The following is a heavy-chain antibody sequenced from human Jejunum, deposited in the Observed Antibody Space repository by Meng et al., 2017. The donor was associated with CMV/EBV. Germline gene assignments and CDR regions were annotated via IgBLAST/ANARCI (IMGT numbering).Heavy chain of an antibody. CDR3: AKDKYGRSTLADY. CDR1: YA. D-gene: IGHD6-6*01. V-gene: IGHV3-23*01. CDR2: IRGSAGKT. Sequence: YAMSWVRQAPGKGLEWVSVIRGSAGKTYYADSVKGRFTISRDNSKTTVYLQMNSLRAEDTAVYYCAKDKYGRSTLADYWGQGTLVTVSS. J-gene: IGHJ4*02.